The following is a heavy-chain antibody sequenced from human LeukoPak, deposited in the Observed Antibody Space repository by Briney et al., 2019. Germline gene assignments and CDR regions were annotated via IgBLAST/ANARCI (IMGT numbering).Heavy chain of an antibody. Sequence: ASVKVSCKASGYTFTSYTISWVRQAPGQGLEWMGWISAYNGNTNYAQKLQGRVTMTTDTSTSTAYMELRSLRSDDTAVYYCARGVIEVTYNWNPLYYFDYWGQGTLVTVSS. CDR1: GYTFTSYT. CDR3: ARGVIEVTYNWNPLYYFDY. CDR2: ISAYNGNT. D-gene: IGHD1-20*01. V-gene: IGHV1-18*01. J-gene: IGHJ4*02.